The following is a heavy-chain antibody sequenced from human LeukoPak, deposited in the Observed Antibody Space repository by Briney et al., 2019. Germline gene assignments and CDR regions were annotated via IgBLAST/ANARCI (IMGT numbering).Heavy chain of an antibody. CDR1: GGSISSGSYY. Sequence: SQTLSLTCTVSGGSISSGSYYWSWIRQPAGKGLEWIGRIYTSGSTNYNPSLKSRVTISVDTSKNQFSLKLSSVTAADTAVYYCARGLGYWGRGTLVTVSS. CDR2: IYTSGST. D-gene: IGHD3-16*01. V-gene: IGHV4-61*02. J-gene: IGHJ4*02. CDR3: ARGLGY.